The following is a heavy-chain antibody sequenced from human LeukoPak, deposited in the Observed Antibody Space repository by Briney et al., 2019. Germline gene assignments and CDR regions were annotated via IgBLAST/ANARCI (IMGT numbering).Heavy chain of an antibody. D-gene: IGHD6-6*01. Sequence: SETLSLTCAVYGGSFSGYYWSWIRQPPGKGLEWIGEINHSGSTNYNPSLKSRVTISVDTSKNQFSLKLSSVTAADTAVYYCGRRSHSSSPDYAFDIWGQGTMVTVSS. J-gene: IGHJ3*02. CDR2: INHSGST. CDR3: GRRSHSSSPDYAFDI. CDR1: GGSFSGYY. V-gene: IGHV4-34*01.